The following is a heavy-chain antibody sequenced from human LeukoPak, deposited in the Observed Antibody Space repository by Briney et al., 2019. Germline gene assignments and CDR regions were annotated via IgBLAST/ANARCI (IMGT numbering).Heavy chain of an antibody. CDR3: AKDTRRLDH. V-gene: IGHV3-23*01. CDR2: MSGSVGST. J-gene: IGHJ4*02. CDR1: RFTFNSYA. Sequence: GGSLTLSCTPSRFTFNSYALSWVRHAPGKGLEWDSAMSGSVGSTFYADSVKGRFTISRDNSKNTLFLQMNSLGAEDTAVYYCAKDTRRLDHWGQGTLVSVPS.